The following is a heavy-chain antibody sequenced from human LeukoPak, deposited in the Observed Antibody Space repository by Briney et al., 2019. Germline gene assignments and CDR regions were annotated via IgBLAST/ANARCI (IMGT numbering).Heavy chain of an antibody. D-gene: IGHD5-18*01. V-gene: IGHV3-23*01. CDR2: ISGNGATA. J-gene: IGHJ3*02. CDR3: AKDRRSGGYNYGWGPFDI. CDR1: GFTFSSYA. Sequence: GGSLRLSCAASGFTFSSYAMNWVRQAPGKGLEWVSAISGNGATAVYGDSVKGRFTISRDNAENMLYLQMNSLRADDPAVYYCAKDRRSGGYNYGWGPFDIWGQGIMVTVSS.